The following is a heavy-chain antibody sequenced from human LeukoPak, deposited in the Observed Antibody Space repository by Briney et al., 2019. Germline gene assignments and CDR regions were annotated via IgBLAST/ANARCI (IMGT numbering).Heavy chain of an antibody. Sequence: SGTLSLTCTVSGGSISDYSWSWIRQPPGKGLEWIGNIYYSGSANHNPSLKSRVTISRDTSKNQFSLKLTSVTTADTAVYYCARAGGVKTAALDLDYWGQGTLVTVSS. CDR3: ARAGGVKTAALDLDY. V-gene: IGHV4-59*01. D-gene: IGHD6-25*01. CDR2: IYYSGSA. CDR1: GGSISDYS. J-gene: IGHJ4*02.